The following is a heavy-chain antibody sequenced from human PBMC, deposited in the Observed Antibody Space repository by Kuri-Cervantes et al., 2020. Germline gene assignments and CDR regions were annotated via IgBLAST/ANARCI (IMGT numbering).Heavy chain of an antibody. V-gene: IGHV1-69*13. CDR3: AREIALGAFDI. CDR1: GYTFTGYY. Sequence: SVKVSCKASGYTFTGYYMHWVRQAPGQGLEWMGGIIPIFGTANYAQKFQGRVTITADESTSTAYMELSSLRSEDTAVYYCAREIALGAFDIWGQGTMVTVSS. J-gene: IGHJ3*02. CDR2: IIPIFGTA. D-gene: IGHD3-16*01.